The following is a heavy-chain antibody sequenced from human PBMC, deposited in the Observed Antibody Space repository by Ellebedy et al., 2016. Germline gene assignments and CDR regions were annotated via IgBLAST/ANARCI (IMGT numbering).Heavy chain of an antibody. V-gene: IGHV4-34*01. J-gene: IGHJ4*02. D-gene: IGHD2-15*01. CDR2: IYYSGST. Sequence: SETLSLTCAVYGGSFSGYYWSWIRQPPGKGLEWIGSIYYSGSTYYNPSLKSRVTISVDTSKNQFSLKLSSVTAADTAVYYCARQFGATPWDYWGQGTLVTVSS. CDR3: ARQFGATPWDY. CDR1: GGSFSGYY.